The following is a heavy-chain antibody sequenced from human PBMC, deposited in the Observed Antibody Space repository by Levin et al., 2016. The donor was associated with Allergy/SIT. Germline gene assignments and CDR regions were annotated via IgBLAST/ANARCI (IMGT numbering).Heavy chain of an antibody. Sequence: SETLSLTCTVSGGSISSYYWSWIRQPPGKGLEWIGYIYYSGSTNYNPSLKSRVTISVDTSKNQFSLKLSSVTAADTAVYYCARTRENWGSDFDYWGQGTLVTVSS. D-gene: IGHD3-16*01. J-gene: IGHJ4*02. CDR3: ARTRENWGSDFDY. V-gene: IGHV4-59*01. CDR1: GGSISSYY. CDR2: IYYSGST.